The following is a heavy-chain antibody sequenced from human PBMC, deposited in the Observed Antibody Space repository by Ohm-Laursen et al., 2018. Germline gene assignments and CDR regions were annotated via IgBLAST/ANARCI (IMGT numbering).Heavy chain of an antibody. CDR1: GASISSGGYY. J-gene: IGHJ4*02. Sequence: TLSLTCTVSGASISSGGYYWSWIRQHPGKGLEWIGYIYDSGSTSYNPSLKSRLTISVDTSKNQFSLKLNSVTAADTAVYYCATPVFGSGWCYFDYWGQGTLVTVSS. CDR2: IYDSGST. CDR3: ATPVFGSGWCYFDY. V-gene: IGHV4-31*03. D-gene: IGHD2-21*01.